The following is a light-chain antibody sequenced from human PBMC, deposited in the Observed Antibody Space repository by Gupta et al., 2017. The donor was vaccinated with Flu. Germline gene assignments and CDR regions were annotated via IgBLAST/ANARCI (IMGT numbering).Light chain of an antibody. Sequence: DIQMTQSPSSVSASVGDRITITCRASQAINTWLAWYQQKPGKAPELLIYAASSLQSGVPSRFSGSRSGTDFTLTITGLQPEDSATYFCQQADSIPFTFGGGTKVEIK. CDR2: AAS. CDR1: QAINTW. CDR3: QQADSIPFT. J-gene: IGKJ4*01. V-gene: IGKV1-12*02.